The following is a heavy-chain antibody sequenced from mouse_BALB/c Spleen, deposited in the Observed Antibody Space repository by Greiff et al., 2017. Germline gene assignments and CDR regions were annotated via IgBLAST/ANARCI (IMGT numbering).Heavy chain of an antibody. CDR2: INPSNGRT. CDR3: ARTMIKTWFAY. CDR1: GYTFTSYW. Sequence: VQLQQPGAELVKPGASVKLSCKASGYTFTSYWMHWVKQRPGQGLEWIGEINPSNGRTNYNEKFKSKATLTVDKSSSTAYMQLSSLTSEDSAVYYCARTMIKTWFAYWGQGTLVTVSA. V-gene: IGHV1S81*02. D-gene: IGHD2-4*01. J-gene: IGHJ3*01.